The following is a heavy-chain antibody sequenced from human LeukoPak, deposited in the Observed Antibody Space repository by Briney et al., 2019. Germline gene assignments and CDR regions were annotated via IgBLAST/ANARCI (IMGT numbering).Heavy chain of an antibody. J-gene: IGHJ6*03. CDR1: GYTFTGYY. CDR3: ARSDTYYDILTGYYTLGYMDV. Sequence: ASVKLSCKASGYTFTGYYMHWVRQPPAQGLEWVGWINLNSGGTNYAQKFQGRVTMTREKSISTAYMKVSRRRSDDTAVYYCARSDTYYDILTGYYTLGYMDVWGKGTTVTVSS. V-gene: IGHV1-2*02. D-gene: IGHD3-9*01. CDR2: INLNSGGT.